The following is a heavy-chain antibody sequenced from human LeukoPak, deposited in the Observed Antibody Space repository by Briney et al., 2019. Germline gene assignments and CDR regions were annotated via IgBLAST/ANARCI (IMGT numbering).Heavy chain of an antibody. CDR3: ARGRSTVTPGNWFDP. J-gene: IGHJ5*02. Sequence: GGSLRLSCAASGFTFSSYSMNWVRQAPGKGLEWVSSISSSSSYIYYADSVKGRFTISRDNAKNSLYLQMNSLRAEDTAVYYCARGRSTVTPGNWFDPWGQGTLVTVSS. CDR2: ISSSSSYI. D-gene: IGHD4-17*01. V-gene: IGHV3-21*01. CDR1: GFTFSSYS.